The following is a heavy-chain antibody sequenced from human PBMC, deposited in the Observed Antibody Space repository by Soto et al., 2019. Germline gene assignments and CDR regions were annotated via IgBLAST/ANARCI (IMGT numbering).Heavy chain of an antibody. J-gene: IGHJ3*02. Sequence: EVQLVESGGGLIQPGGSLRLSCAASGFTVSSNYMSWVRQAPGKGLEWVSVIYSGGSTYYADSVKGRFTISRDNSKNTLYLQMNSLRAEDTAVYYCARESYYYDSSGYYWRGAFDIWGQGTMVTVSS. V-gene: IGHV3-53*01. CDR3: ARESYYYDSSGYYWRGAFDI. CDR1: GFTVSSNY. D-gene: IGHD3-22*01. CDR2: IYSGGST.